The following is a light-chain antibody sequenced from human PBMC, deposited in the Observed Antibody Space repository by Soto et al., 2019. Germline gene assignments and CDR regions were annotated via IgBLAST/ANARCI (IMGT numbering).Light chain of an antibody. J-gene: IGLJ3*02. Sequence: QSALTQPASVSGSPGQSITISCTGTSSDVGSYNFVSWYQQHPGKAPKLMIYEGSKRPSGVSNRFSGSKSGNTASLTISGLQAEHEADYYCCSYAGDSAWVFGGGTKVTVL. CDR2: EGS. V-gene: IGLV2-23*01. CDR1: SSDVGSYNF. CDR3: CSYAGDSAWV.